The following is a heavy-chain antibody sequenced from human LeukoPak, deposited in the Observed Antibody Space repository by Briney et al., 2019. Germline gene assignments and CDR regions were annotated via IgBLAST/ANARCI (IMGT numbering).Heavy chain of an antibody. D-gene: IGHD3/OR15-3a*01. CDR1: GGSISSSNSY. V-gene: IGHV4-39*01. CDR2: IYYSGNT. J-gene: IGHJ4*02. CDR3: ARQTGSGLFILP. Sequence: SETLSLTCTVSGGSISSSNSYWGWIRQPPGKGLEWVGSIYYSGNTYYNASLKSQVSISIDTSKNQFSLRLTSVTAADTAVYYCARQTGSGLFILPGGQGTLVTVSS.